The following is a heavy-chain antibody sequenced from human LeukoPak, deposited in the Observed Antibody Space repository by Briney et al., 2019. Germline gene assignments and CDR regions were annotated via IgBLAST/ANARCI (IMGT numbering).Heavy chain of an antibody. CDR3: ARQPSCTTVTHCSFDY. CDR2: IYYRGNT. V-gene: IGHV4-39*01. J-gene: IGHJ4*02. Sequence: SATLSLTWTVARGSISSSNYYWGWIRQPPRKWLGLIGSIYYRGNTNYNPSLKKRVTITVDTSKNQLSLKLTSATAADTAVYYCARQPSCTTVTHCSFDYWGQGTLVTVSS. CDR1: RGSISSSNYY. D-gene: IGHD4-11*01.